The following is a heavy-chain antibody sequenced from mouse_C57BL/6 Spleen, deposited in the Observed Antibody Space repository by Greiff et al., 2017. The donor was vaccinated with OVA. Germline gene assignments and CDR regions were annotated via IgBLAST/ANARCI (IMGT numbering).Heavy chain of an antibody. CDR1: GYTFTSYG. V-gene: IGHV1-81*01. D-gene: IGHD1-1*01. CDR3: ARSGGSSYFYYAMDY. Sequence: VKLQESGAELARPGASVKLSCKASGYTFTSYGISWVKQRTGQGLEWIGEIYPRSGNTYYNEQFKGKATLTADKPTSTAYMELRSLTSEDSAVYFCARSGGSSYFYYAMDYWGQGTSVTVSS. CDR2: IYPRSGNT. J-gene: IGHJ4*01.